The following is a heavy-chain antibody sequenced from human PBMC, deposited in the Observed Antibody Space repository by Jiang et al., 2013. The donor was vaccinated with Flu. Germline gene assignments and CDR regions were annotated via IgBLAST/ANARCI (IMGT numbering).Heavy chain of an antibody. CDR3: ARSSGSSWDYYSYGMAV. J-gene: IGHJ6*02. CDR1: GGTFSSYA. Sequence: VQLVESGAEVKEPGSSVKVSCKAYGGTFSSYAFSWVRQAPGQGLEWMGGIITIGSANYAQKFQSRVTITADESASTVYMELSSLKFEDAAVYYCARSSGSSWDYYSYGMAVWGQGTSVTVS. D-gene: IGHD6-13*01. CDR2: IITIGSA. V-gene: IGHV1-69*01.